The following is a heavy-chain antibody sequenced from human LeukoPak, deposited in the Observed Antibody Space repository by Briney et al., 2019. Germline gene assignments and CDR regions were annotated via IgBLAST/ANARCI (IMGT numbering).Heavy chain of an antibody. Sequence: PGGSLRLSCAASGFTFDDYAMHWVRQAPGKGLEWVSGISWNSGSIGYADSVKGRFTISRDNAKNSLYLQMTSLRAEDTALYYCARQNGGAEYGDYGHWGQGILVTVSS. CDR2: ISWNSGSI. CDR3: ARQNGGAEYGDYGH. J-gene: IGHJ4*02. D-gene: IGHD4-17*01. V-gene: IGHV3-9*01. CDR1: GFTFDDYA.